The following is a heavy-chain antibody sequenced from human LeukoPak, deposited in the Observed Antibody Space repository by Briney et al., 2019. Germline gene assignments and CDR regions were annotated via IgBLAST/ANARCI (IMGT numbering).Heavy chain of an antibody. V-gene: IGHV3-49*03. D-gene: IGHD3-3*01. Sequence: GGSLRLSCTASGFTFGDYAMSWFRQAPGKGLEWVGFIRSKAYGGTTEYAASVKGRFTISRDDSKSIAYLQMNSLKTEDTAVYYCTRDALRFLEWVGDYWGQGTLVTVSS. CDR3: TRDALRFLEWVGDY. CDR2: IRSKAYGGTT. CDR1: GFTFGDYA. J-gene: IGHJ4*02.